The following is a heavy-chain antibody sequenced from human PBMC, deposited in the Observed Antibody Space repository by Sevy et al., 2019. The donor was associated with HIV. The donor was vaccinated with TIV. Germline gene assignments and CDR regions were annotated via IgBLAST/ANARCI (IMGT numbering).Heavy chain of an antibody. J-gene: IGHJ6*02. CDR2: IYYSGST. V-gene: IGHV4-39*01. CDR3: ASDPRDGYTNYDYYYYGMDV. Sequence: SETLSLTCTVSGGSISSSSYYWGWIRQPPGKGLEWIGSIYYSGSTYYNTSLKSRVTISVDKSKNQFSLKLSSVTAADTAVYYCASDPRDGYTNYDYYYYGMDVWGQGTTVTVSS. D-gene: IGHD4-4*01. CDR1: GGSISSSSYY.